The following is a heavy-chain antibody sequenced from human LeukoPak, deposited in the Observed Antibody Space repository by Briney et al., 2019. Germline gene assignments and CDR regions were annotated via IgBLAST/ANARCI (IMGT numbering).Heavy chain of an antibody. CDR1: GYTFNSYG. D-gene: IGHD3-22*01. Sequence: GASVKVSCKASGYTFNSYGISWVRQAPGQGLEWMGWISPYRGDTEYAQKIQGRVSMTTDTSTSTAYMELRSLRSDDTAVYYCARQVLIVGGRYGMDVWDQGTTVTVSS. J-gene: IGHJ6*02. CDR3: ARQVLIVGGRYGMDV. CDR2: ISPYRGDT. V-gene: IGHV1-18*01.